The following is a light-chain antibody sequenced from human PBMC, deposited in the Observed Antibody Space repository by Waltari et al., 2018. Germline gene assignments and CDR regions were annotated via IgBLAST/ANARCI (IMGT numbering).Light chain of an antibody. Sequence: QAALTQPPSASGSPGQSVTISCTGTSGDVGAYKYVSWYQQHPGKAPKLIIYEVTRRPSGVPDRFSGSKSGNTASLTVSGLQAEDEADYYCSAFAGNNIWVFGGG. CDR3: SAFAGNNIWV. V-gene: IGLV2-8*01. CDR2: EVT. J-gene: IGLJ3*02. CDR1: SGDVGAYKY.